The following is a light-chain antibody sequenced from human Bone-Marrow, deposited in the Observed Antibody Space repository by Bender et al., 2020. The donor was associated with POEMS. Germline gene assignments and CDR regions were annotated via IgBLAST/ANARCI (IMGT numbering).Light chain of an antibody. CDR2: SSQ. V-gene: IGLV1-44*01. J-gene: IGLJ3*02. CDR3: EVWDDSLNGWV. CDR1: SSNIGAHA. Sequence: QSVLTQPPSASGTPGQRVTISCSGGSSNIGAHAVNWYQHLPGTAPKPLIYSSQRRPSEVPARFSGPRSCTSASLAISGLQSEDEADYYCEVWDDSLNGWVFGGGTKLTVL.